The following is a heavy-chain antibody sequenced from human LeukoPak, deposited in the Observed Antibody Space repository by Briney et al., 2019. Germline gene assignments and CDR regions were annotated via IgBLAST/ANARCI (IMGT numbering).Heavy chain of an antibody. Sequence: ASGKVSCKASGYTFPSYDMHGVPQAPGQGLEWIGIISPSDDATTYAQKYQGRVTMTTDTSTSTVNMDLRSLRSEDTAVYYCARATYTGSLTWGQGTQVTVSS. V-gene: IGHV1-46*01. CDR1: GYTFPSYD. CDR2: ISPSDDAT. D-gene: IGHD1-26*01. J-gene: IGHJ4*02. CDR3: ARATYTGSLT.